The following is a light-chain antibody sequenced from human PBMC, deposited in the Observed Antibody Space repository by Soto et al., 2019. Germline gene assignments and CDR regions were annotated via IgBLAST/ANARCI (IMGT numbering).Light chain of an antibody. Sequence: EIVMTQSPATLSVSPGGRATLSCRASQSISDTLAWYQQKPGQAPRLLIYGASTRDPGFPARVSGSGAGTDVTPTISSLQSEDFAVYYCQQHGTSPITFGQGTRLEIK. CDR3: QQHGTSPIT. V-gene: IGKV3-15*01. J-gene: IGKJ5*01. CDR2: GAS. CDR1: QSISDT.